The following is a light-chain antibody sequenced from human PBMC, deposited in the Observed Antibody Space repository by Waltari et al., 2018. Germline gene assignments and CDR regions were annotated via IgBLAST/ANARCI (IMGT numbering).Light chain of an antibody. CDR1: QGISSR. V-gene: IGKV1-12*01. Sequence: DIQMTQSPSSVSSSVGDRVTLTCRARQGISSRLAWYQQKPGKAPKLLIYDASSLHSGVPSRFSGSGSGTEFTLTISSLQPEDFATYYCQQVDSFPRTFGQGTKV. J-gene: IGKJ1*01. CDR2: DAS. CDR3: QQVDSFPRT.